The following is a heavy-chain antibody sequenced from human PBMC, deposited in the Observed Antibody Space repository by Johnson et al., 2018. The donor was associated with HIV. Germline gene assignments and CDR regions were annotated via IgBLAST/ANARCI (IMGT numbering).Heavy chain of an antibody. Sequence: QVQLVESGGGVVQPGGSLRLSCAASGFTFSSYGLHWVRQAPGKGLEWVAFIWDDGSNKYHADSVKGRFTISRDNSKNTLYLQMNSLRAEDTAVYYCAKDIVRSGGMDAFDIWGQGTMVTVSS. CDR1: GFTFSSYG. D-gene: IGHD2/OR15-2a*01. V-gene: IGHV3-30*02. CDR3: AKDIVRSGGMDAFDI. J-gene: IGHJ3*02. CDR2: IWDDGSNK.